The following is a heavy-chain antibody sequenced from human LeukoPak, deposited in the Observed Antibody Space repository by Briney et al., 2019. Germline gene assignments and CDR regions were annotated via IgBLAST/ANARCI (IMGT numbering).Heavy chain of an antibody. D-gene: IGHD3-22*01. V-gene: IGHV3-30*02. CDR1: GFTFSSYG. CDR2: IRYDGIHE. J-gene: IGHJ3*02. CDR3: ARGIYYDSTEVAFDI. Sequence: PGGSLRLSCASSGFTFSSYGFHWVRQAPGKGLEWVAFIRYDGIHEFYADSVKGRFTISRDNSKNTLYLQMNSLRAEDTAVYYCARGIYYDSTEVAFDIWGQGTMVTVSS.